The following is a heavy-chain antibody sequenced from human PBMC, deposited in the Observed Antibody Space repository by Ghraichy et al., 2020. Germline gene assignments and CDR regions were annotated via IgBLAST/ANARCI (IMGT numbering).Heavy chain of an antibody. CDR3: ARGQSGYDEGIYYYYYYGMDV. Sequence: SETLSLTCTVSGGSISSSSYYWGWIRQPPGKGLEWIGSIYYSGSTYYNPSLKSRITISVDTSKNQFSLKLSSVTAADTAVYYCARGQSGYDEGIYYYYYYGMDVWGQGTTVTVSS. J-gene: IGHJ6*02. CDR2: IYYSGST. CDR1: GGSISSSSYY. V-gene: IGHV4-39*01. D-gene: IGHD5-12*01.